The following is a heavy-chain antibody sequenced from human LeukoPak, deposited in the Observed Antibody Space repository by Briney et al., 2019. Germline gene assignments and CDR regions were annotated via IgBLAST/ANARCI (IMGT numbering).Heavy chain of an antibody. Sequence: EASVKVSCKASGYTFTTYGLSWVRQAPGQGLEWMGWITTYNGDTDYAQKLQGRVTMTADTSTSTAYMELRSLRSDDTAVYYCAIVLPYFGYWGQGTLLTVSS. V-gene: IGHV1-18*01. D-gene: IGHD3-10*01. CDR1: GYTFTTYG. CDR2: ITTYNGDT. CDR3: AIVLPYFGY. J-gene: IGHJ4*02.